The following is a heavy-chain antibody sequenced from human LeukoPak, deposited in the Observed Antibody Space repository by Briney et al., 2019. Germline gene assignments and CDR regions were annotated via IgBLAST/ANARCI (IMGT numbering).Heavy chain of an antibody. J-gene: IGHJ5*02. D-gene: IGHD5-24*01. CDR2: MNPNSGNT. CDR3: ARGGDGYKS. V-gene: IGHV1-8*03. CDR1: GGTFSSYA. Sequence: GASVKVSCKASGGTFSSYAISWVRQATGQGLEWMGWMNPNSGNTGYAQKFQGRVTITRNTSISTAYMELSSLRSEDTAVYYCARGGDGYKSWGQGTLVTVSS.